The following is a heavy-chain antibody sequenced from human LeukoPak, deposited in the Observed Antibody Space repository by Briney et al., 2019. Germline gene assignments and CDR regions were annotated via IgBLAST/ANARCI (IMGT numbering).Heavy chain of an antibody. CDR3: ALLAVASDFDY. Sequence: GGSLRLSCAVSGFPFSVYEMNWVRQAPGKGLEWVSNIGSSGSTIYYADSGKGRFSISRDNAKSSLYLQMNSLRVEDTAVYYCALLAVASDFDYWGQGALVTVSS. CDR1: GFPFSVYE. CDR2: IGSSGSTI. D-gene: IGHD6-19*01. J-gene: IGHJ4*02. V-gene: IGHV3-48*03.